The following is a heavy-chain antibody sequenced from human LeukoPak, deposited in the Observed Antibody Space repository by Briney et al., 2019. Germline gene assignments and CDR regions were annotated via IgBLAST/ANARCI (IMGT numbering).Heavy chain of an antibody. CDR2: IYYSGST. CDR1: GGSISSGGYY. CDR3: ARDSLHYYFDY. J-gene: IGHJ4*02. Sequence: PSETLSLTCTVSGGSISSGGYYWSWICQHPGKGREWIGYIYYSGSTYYNPSLKSRVTISVDTSKNQFSLKLSSVTAADTAVYYCARDSLHYYFDYWGQGTLVTVSS. V-gene: IGHV4-31*03.